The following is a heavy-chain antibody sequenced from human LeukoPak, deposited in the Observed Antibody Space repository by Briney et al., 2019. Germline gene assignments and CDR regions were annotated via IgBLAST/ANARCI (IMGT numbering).Heavy chain of an antibody. D-gene: IGHD2-2*01. CDR3: ASRDCSSTSCHEGYNWFDP. CDR1: GGSFCGYY. Sequence: NASETLSLTCAVYGGSFCGYYWSWIRQPPGKGLEWIGEINHSGSTNYNPSLKSRVTISVDTSKNQFSLKLTSVTAADTAVYYCASRDCSSTSCHEGYNWFDPWGQGILVSVSS. V-gene: IGHV4-34*01. CDR2: INHSGST. J-gene: IGHJ5*02.